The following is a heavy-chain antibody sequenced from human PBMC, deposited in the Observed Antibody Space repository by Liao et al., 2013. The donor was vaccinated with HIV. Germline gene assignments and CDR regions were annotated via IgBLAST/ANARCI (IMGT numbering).Heavy chain of an antibody. CDR1: GDSIRSSSYY. CDR2: ISYSGTT. J-gene: IGHJ6*03. V-gene: IGHV4-39*07. CDR3: ARIGSGLRYYYYYYMDV. D-gene: IGHD3/OR15-3a*01. Sequence: QLQESGPGLVKPSETLSLSCNVSGDSIRSSSYYWGWIRQPPGKGLEWIGSISYSGTTYYNPSLTSRVTMSVDTSKRQFSLKLTSVSAADTAVYYCARIGSGLRYYYYYYMDVWGKGTTVTVSS.